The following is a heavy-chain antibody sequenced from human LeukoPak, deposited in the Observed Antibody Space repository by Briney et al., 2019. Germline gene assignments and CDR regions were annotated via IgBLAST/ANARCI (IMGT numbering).Heavy chain of an antibody. CDR1: GLTFSRYW. CDR2: IKEDGSEK. Sequence: PGGSLRLSCVVSGLTFSRYWMGWVRQAPGKGLEWVANIKEDGSEKYYVDSVEGRFTISRDNAKNSLYLQMNSLRAEDTAVYYCARGPTDRFDYWGQGTLVTVSS. CDR3: ARGPTDRFDY. J-gene: IGHJ4*02. V-gene: IGHV3-7*01.